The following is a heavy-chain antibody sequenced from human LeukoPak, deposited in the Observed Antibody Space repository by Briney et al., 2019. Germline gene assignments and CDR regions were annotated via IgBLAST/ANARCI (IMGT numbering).Heavy chain of an antibody. CDR2: INPNSGGT. J-gene: IGHJ4*02. CDR1: GYTFTGYY. D-gene: IGHD3-10*01. Sequence: ASVKVSCKASGYTFTGYYMHWVRQAPGQGLERMGWINPNSGGTNYAQKFQGRVTMTRDTSISTAYMELSRLRSDDTAVYYCARGSRVPLSTRSVDYWGQGTLVTVSS. CDR3: ARGSRVPLSTRSVDY. V-gene: IGHV1-2*02.